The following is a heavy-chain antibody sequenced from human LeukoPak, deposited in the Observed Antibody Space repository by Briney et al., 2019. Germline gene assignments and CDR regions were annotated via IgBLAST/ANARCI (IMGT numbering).Heavy chain of an antibody. Sequence: ASVKVSCKASGYTFTSYGISWVRQAPGQGLEWMGWMNPSSGNTGYAQKFQGRVTMTRNTSISTAYMELSSLRSEDTAVYYCARQITMVRGVIIVGPYGMDVWGQGTTVTVSS. J-gene: IGHJ6*02. D-gene: IGHD3-10*01. CDR3: ARQITMVRGVIIVGPYGMDV. CDR2: MNPSSGNT. CDR1: GYTFTSYG. V-gene: IGHV1-8*02.